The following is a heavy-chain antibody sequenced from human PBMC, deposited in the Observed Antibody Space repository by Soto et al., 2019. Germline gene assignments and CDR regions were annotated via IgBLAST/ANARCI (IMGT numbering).Heavy chain of an antibody. CDR1: GGSMSSGDYY. V-gene: IGHV4-30-4*01. CDR2: IYYSGST. Sequence: QVQLQESGPGLVKPSQTLSLTCTVSGGSMSSGDYYWSWIRQPPGKGLEWIGYIYYSGSTYYNPSPKGPGTLSGDTSKNQFPLKPSSVTAADTAGDYRASNSYGYIFYDHWGQGTPVTVSS. CDR3: ASNSYGYIFYDH. D-gene: IGHD5-18*01. J-gene: IGHJ4*02.